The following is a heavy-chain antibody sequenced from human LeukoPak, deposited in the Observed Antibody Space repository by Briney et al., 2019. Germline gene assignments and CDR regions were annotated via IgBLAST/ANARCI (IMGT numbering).Heavy chain of an antibody. CDR3: ATDYGNRYCSSTSCYTGGFDFDY. J-gene: IGHJ4*02. Sequence: GASVKVSCKASGYTFTDYYMHWVQQAPGKGLEWMGRVDPEDGETIYAEKFQGRVTITADTSTDTAYMELSSLRSEDTAVYYCATDYGNRYCSSTSCYTGGFDFDYWGQGTLVTFSS. V-gene: IGHV1-69-2*01. CDR2: VDPEDGET. D-gene: IGHD2-2*02. CDR1: GYTFTDYY.